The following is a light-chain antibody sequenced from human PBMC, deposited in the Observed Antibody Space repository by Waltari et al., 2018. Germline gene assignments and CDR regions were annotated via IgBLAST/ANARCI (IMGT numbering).Light chain of an antibody. CDR3: LQDYNYPWT. CDR2: AAS. CDR1: QGIGND. Sequence: IKMTQTTSSLTASVGDRVTITCRASQGIGNDLGWYQQKPGKAPKLLIYAASNLQSGVPSRFSGSGSGTDFTLTISSLQPEDFATYYCLQDYNYPWTFGQGTKVEIK. J-gene: IGKJ1*01. V-gene: IGKV1-6*01.